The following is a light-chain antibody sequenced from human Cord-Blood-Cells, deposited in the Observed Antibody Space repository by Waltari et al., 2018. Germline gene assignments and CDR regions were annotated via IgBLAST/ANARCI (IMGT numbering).Light chain of an antibody. CDR3: SSYAGSNNFVV. Sequence: QSALTQPPSASGSPGQSVTISCTGTSSDVGGYNYVSWYQQHPGKAPKLMIYEVSKRPVGVPYRFSGSKSGHTACLTVSGLQAEDEADYYCSSYAGSNNFVVFGGGPKLTVL. CDR1: SSDVGGYNY. V-gene: IGLV2-8*01. J-gene: IGLJ2*01. CDR2: EVS.